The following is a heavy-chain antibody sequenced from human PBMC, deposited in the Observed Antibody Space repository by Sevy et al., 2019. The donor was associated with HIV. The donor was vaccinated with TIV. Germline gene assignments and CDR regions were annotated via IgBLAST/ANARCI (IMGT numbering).Heavy chain of an antibody. J-gene: IGHJ5*02. CDR3: ARGTALGWFDP. Sequence: GGSLRLSCAASGFSLDSYWLHWVRQDPWKGLEWVSCVDIDGSRTEYADSVKGRFTISRDNAKNMLYLEMNSLRVEDTAEYYCARGTALGWFDPWGQGPQVTVSS. CDR1: GFSLDSYW. D-gene: IGHD5-18*01. CDR2: VDIDGSRT. V-gene: IGHV3-74*01.